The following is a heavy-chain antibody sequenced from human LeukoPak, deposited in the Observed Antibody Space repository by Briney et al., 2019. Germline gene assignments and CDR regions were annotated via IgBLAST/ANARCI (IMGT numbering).Heavy chain of an antibody. Sequence: GESLMISCKGSGYSFTSYWIGWVRQMPGKGLEWMGIIYPGDSDTRYSPSFQGQVTISADKSISTAYLQWSSLKASDTAVYYCARRAKYYYDSSGPFDYWGQGTLVTVSS. CDR1: GYSFTSYW. CDR3: ARRAKYYYDSSGPFDY. J-gene: IGHJ4*02. V-gene: IGHV5-51*01. CDR2: IYPGDSDT. D-gene: IGHD3-22*01.